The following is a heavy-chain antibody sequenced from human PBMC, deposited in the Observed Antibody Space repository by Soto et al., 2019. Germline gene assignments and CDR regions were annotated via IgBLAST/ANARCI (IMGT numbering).Heavy chain of an antibody. D-gene: IGHD1-26*01. CDR2: IYYSGST. CDR1: GGSISSGDYY. CDR3: AREGGRVGPTIFDY. Sequence: SETLSLTCTVSGGSISSGDYYWSWIRQPPGKGLEWIGYIYYSGSTYYNPSLKSRVTISVDTSKNQFSLKLSSVTAADTAVYYCAREGGRVGPTIFDYWGQGPLVTASS. J-gene: IGHJ4*02. V-gene: IGHV4-30-4*01.